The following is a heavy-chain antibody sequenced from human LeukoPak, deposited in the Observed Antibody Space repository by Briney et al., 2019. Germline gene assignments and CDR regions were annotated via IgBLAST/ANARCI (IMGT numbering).Heavy chain of an antibody. CDR1: GFTFTSSA. CDR3: AARNYYDSSGYKRAFDI. CDR2: IVVGSGNT. J-gene: IGHJ3*02. D-gene: IGHD3-22*01. V-gene: IGHV1-58*02. Sequence: SVKVSCKASGFTFTSSAMQWVRQARGQRLEWIGWIVVGSGNTNYAQKFQERVTITRDMSTSTAYMELSSLRSEDTAVYYCAARNYYDSSGYKRAFDIWGQGTMVTVSS.